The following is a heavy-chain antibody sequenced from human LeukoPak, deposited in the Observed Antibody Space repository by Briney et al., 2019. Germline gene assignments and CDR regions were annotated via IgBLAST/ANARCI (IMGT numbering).Heavy chain of an antibody. Sequence: GGSLRLSCPASGFTFSSYGMSWVRQAPGKGPEWVSAISGSGGSTYYADSVKGRFTISRDNSKNTLYLQMNSLRAEDTAVYYCAKNSVGATKGYFDYWGQGTLVTVSS. D-gene: IGHD1-26*01. CDR2: ISGSGGST. CDR1: GFTFSSYG. CDR3: AKNSVGATKGYFDY. V-gene: IGHV3-23*01. J-gene: IGHJ4*02.